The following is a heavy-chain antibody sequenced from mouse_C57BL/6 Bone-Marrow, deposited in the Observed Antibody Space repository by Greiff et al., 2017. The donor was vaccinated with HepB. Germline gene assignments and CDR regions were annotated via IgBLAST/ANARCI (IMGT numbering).Heavy chain of an antibody. CDR2: ISNGGGST. D-gene: IGHD4-1*01. V-gene: IGHV5-12*01. J-gene: IGHJ3*01. CDR3: ARQGGLSWDWFAY. Sequence: EVMLVESGGGLVQPGGSLKLSCAASGFTFSDYYMYWVRQTPEKRLEWVAYISNGGGSTYYPDTVKGRFTISRDNAKNTLYLQMSRLKSEDTAMYYCARQGGLSWDWFAYWGQGTLVTVSA. CDR1: GFTFSDYY.